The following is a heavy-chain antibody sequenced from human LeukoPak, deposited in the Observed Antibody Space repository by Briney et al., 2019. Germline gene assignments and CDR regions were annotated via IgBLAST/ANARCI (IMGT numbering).Heavy chain of an antibody. CDR2: ISGFGGGGST. CDR3: AKGVASTWNGDTWFDP. Sequence: GGSLRLSCAVSGFTFSSYAMSWVRQAPGKGLEWVSAISGFGGGGSTYYADSVKGRFTISRDNSKNTLYLQMNSLRAEDTAVYNCAKGVASTWNGDTWFDPWGQGTLVTVSS. V-gene: IGHV3-23*01. J-gene: IGHJ5*02. CDR1: GFTFSSYA. D-gene: IGHD1-1*01.